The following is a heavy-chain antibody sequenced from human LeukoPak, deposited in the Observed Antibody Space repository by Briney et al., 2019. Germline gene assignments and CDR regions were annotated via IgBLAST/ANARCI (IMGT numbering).Heavy chain of an antibody. J-gene: IGHJ3*02. D-gene: IGHD6-19*01. CDR1: GFTFSSYG. CDR2: ISYDGGNK. V-gene: IGHV3-30*18. Sequence: PGGSLRLSCAASGFTFSSYGMHWVRQAPGKGLEWVAVISYDGGNKYYADSVKGRFTISRDNSKNTLYLQMNSLRAEDTAVYYCAKDAASGWYSGWGAFDIWGQGTMVTVSS. CDR3: AKDAASGWYSGWGAFDI.